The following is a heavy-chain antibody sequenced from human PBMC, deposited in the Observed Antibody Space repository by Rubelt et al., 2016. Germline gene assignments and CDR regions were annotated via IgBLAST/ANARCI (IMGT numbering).Heavy chain of an antibody. V-gene: IGHV4-34*02. CDR3: ARVVPAPISFDF. CDR2: INHSGST. Sequence: GQLQQWGAGLLKPSETLSLTCAVYGGSFSAYYWSWIRQPPGKGLEWIGEINHSGSTTYNPSLKSRATISVDTSKNQFRLKLSSVTAADTAGYYCARVVPAPISFDFWGQGTLVTVSS. CDR1: GGSFSAYY. D-gene: IGHD2-2*01. J-gene: IGHJ4*02.